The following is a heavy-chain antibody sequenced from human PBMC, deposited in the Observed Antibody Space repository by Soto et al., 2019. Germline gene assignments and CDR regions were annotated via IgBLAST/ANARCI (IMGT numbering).Heavy chain of an antibody. CDR3: TTDPHRLWFGDPFDP. D-gene: IGHD3-10*01. J-gene: IGHJ5*02. CDR1: GFTFSNAW. CDR2: IKSKTDGGTT. Sequence: PGGSLRLSCAASGFTFSNAWMNWVRQAPGKGLEWVGRIKSKTDGGTTDYAAPVKGRFTISRDDSKNTLYLQMNSLKTEDTAVYYCTTDPHRLWFGDPFDPWGQGTLVTVSS. V-gene: IGHV3-15*07.